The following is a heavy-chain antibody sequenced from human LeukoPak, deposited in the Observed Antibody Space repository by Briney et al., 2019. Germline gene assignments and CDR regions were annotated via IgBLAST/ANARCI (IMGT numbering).Heavy chain of an antibody. CDR2: IYYSGST. V-gene: IGHV4-39*01. Sequence: SETLSLTCTVSGGSISSSSYYWGWIRQPPGKGLEWIGSIYYSGSTYYNPSLKSRVTISVDTSKNQFSLKLSPVTAADTAVYYCASNRETMVRADVWGKGTTVTISS. CDR1: GGSISSSSYY. CDR3: ASNRETMVRADV. J-gene: IGHJ6*04. D-gene: IGHD3-10*01.